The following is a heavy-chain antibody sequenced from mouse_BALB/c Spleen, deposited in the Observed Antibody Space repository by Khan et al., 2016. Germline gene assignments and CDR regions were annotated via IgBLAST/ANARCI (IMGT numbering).Heavy chain of an antibody. V-gene: IGHV1-87*01. Sequence: QVQLQQSGAELARPGASVRLSCKASGYTFIRYWMQWVKQRPGQGLEWIGAIYPGNGDTSYTQKFKGKATLTADKSSSTAYMQLSSLASEDSAVYYCAGTYYGNLDYWGQGTTLTVSS. CDR1: GYTFIRYW. CDR2: IYPGNGDT. D-gene: IGHD2-10*01. J-gene: IGHJ2*01. CDR3: AGTYYGNLDY.